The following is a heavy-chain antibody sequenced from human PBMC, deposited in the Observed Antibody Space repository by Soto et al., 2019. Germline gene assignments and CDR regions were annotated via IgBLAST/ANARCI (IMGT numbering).Heavy chain of an antibody. CDR1: GYTFTSYG. V-gene: IGHV1-18*01. Sequence: GASVKVSCKASGYTFTSYGISWVRQAPGQRLERMGWISAYNGNTNYAQKLQGRVTMTTDTSTSTAYMELRSLRSDDTAVYYCARASFDSSGYYLYYYYGMDVWGQGTTVTVSS. D-gene: IGHD3-22*01. CDR2: ISAYNGNT. CDR3: ARASFDSSGYYLYYYYGMDV. J-gene: IGHJ6*02.